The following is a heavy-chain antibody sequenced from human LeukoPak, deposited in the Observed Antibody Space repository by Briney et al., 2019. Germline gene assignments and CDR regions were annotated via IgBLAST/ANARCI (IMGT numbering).Heavy chain of an antibody. D-gene: IGHD3-10*01. Sequence: GGSLRLSCAASGFTFSSHSMNWVRQAPGKGLEWVSSISSSSSYIYYADSVKGRFTISRDNAKNSLYLQMNSLRAEDTAVYYCARMLRNVLLWFGELPTRGFDYWGQGTLVTVSS. J-gene: IGHJ4*02. CDR1: GFTFSSHS. CDR2: ISSSSSYI. CDR3: ARMLRNVLLWFGELPTRGFDY. V-gene: IGHV3-21*01.